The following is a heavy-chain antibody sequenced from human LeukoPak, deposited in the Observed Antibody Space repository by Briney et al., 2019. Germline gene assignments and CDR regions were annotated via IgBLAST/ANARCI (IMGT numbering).Heavy chain of an antibody. D-gene: IGHD6-13*01. CDR2: ISSSSSYI. CDR1: GYNFTTYW. V-gene: IGHV3-21*01. Sequence: GESLKISCKGSGYNFTTYWIDWVRQMPGKGLEWVSSISSSSSYIYYADSVKGRFTISRDNAKNTLYLQMNSLRAEDTAVYYCAPKYSSSWGFDPWGQGTLVTVSS. CDR3: APKYSSSWGFDP. J-gene: IGHJ5*02.